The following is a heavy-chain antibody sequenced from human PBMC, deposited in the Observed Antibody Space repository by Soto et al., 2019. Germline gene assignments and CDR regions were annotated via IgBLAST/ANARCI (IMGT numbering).Heavy chain of an antibody. J-gene: IGHJ4*02. CDR2: ISYDGSNK. CDR3: ASDRMVILEWLSTFDY. CDR1: GFTFSSYA. D-gene: IGHD3-3*01. Sequence: HPGGSLRLSCAASGFTFSSYAMHWVRQAPGKGLEWVAVISYDGSNKYYADSVKGRFTISRDNSKNTLYLQMNSLRAEDTAVYYCASDRMVILEWLSTFDYWGQGTLVTVSS. V-gene: IGHV3-30-3*01.